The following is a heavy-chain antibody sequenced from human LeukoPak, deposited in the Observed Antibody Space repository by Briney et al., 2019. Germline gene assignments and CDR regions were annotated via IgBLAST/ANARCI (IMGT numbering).Heavy chain of an antibody. J-gene: IGHJ4*02. CDR1: GFTFSSYS. CDR2: ISSSSSTI. V-gene: IGHV3-48*01. CDR3: ARDPRGYSYSYFYY. D-gene: IGHD5-18*01. Sequence: PGGSLRLSCAASGFTFSSYSMNWVRQAPGKGLEWVSYISSSSSTIYYADSVKGRFTISRDNAKNSLYLQMNSLRAEDTAVYYCARDPRGYSYSYFYYWGQGTLVTVSS.